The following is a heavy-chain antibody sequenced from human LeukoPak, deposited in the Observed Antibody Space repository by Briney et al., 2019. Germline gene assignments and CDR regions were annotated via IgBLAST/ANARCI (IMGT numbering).Heavy chain of an antibody. Sequence: ASLKLSCKASGDTFTGYYMHWVRQPPGQGLEWMGLINPNSGGTNYAQQFQGRVTMTRDTSISTAYMELSRLRSDDTAVYYCARAGPVPYYDFWSGYPSFSDYWGQGTLVTVSS. CDR3: ARAGPVPYYDFWSGYPSFSDY. J-gene: IGHJ4*02. CDR2: INPNSGGT. CDR1: GDTFTGYY. D-gene: IGHD3-3*01. V-gene: IGHV1-2*02.